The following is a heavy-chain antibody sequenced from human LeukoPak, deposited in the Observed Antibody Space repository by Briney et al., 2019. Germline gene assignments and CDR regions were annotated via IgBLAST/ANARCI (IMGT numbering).Heavy chain of an antibody. Sequence: GRSLRLSCLASGFTFSSYAMHWVRQAPGKGLEWVAVMSYDGNNRYYTDSVKGRFTISRDNSKNTVYLQMNSLRAEDTAVYYCAKERVRGVIFDAFDIWGQGTMVTVSS. CDR1: GFTFSSYA. CDR2: MSYDGNNR. D-gene: IGHD3-10*01. J-gene: IGHJ3*02. V-gene: IGHV3-30*18. CDR3: AKERVRGVIFDAFDI.